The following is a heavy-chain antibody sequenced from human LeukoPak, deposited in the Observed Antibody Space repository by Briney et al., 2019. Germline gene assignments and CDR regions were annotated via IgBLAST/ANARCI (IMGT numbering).Heavy chain of an antibody. J-gene: IGHJ5*02. D-gene: IGHD3-10*01. CDR1: GFTFSSYW. CDR2: IKQDGSEK. V-gene: IGHV3-7*01. Sequence: GGSLRLSCAASGFTFSSYWMSWVRQAPGKGLEWVANIKQDGSEKYYVDSVKGRFTISRDNAKNSLYLQMNSLRAEDTAVYYCARDHYYSHDWFDPWGQGTLVTVSS. CDR3: ARDHYYSHDWFDP.